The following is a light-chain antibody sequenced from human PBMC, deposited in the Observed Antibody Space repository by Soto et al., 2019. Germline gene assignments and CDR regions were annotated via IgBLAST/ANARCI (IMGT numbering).Light chain of an antibody. Sequence: QSALTQTASVSGSPGQSITISCTGTNSDVGSYDYVSWYQHHAGKAPKLMIYEVCIRPSGVSNRFSASKSGNTASLTISGLQAEDEADYYCCSYATSSTFVFGTGTKVTVL. J-gene: IGLJ1*01. CDR1: NSDVGSYDY. CDR3: CSYATSSTFV. CDR2: EVC. V-gene: IGLV2-14*01.